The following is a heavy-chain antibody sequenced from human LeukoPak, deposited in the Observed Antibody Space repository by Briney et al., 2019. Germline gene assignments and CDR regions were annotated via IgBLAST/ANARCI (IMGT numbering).Heavy chain of an antibody. Sequence: TGGSLRLSCAASGFNFNMYWMHWVRQVPGQGLVWVSRIDIDGGSTIYADSVKGRFTISRDNAKNSLYLQMNSLRAVDTAVYYCARDSYCSTTNCYGMDVWGQGTTVTVSS. CDR3: ARDSYCSTTNCYGMDV. CDR1: GFNFNMYW. CDR2: IDIDGGST. D-gene: IGHD2-2*01. J-gene: IGHJ6*02. V-gene: IGHV3-74*01.